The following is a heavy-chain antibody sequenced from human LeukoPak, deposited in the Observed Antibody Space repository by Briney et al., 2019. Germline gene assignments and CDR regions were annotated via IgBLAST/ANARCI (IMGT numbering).Heavy chain of an antibody. D-gene: IGHD2-2*01. CDR3: VRRCSSTSCYRRGDY. V-gene: IGHV4-39*01. CDR1: AGSMSRSDYD. Sequence: PSETLSLTCTIYAGSMSRSDYDWGWIRQPPGKGLEWIGSISYSGSTSYNPSLKSRVTISVGMSKNQFSLKLTSVTAADTALYYCVRRCSSTSCYRRGDYWGQGTLVTVSS. J-gene: IGHJ4*02. CDR2: ISYSGST.